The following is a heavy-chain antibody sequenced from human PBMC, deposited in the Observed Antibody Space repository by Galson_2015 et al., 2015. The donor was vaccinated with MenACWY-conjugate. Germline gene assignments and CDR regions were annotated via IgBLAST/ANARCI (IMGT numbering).Heavy chain of an antibody. CDR3: ARDEQAVAGTRLDV. CDR2: ISGGGSSP. Sequence: SLRLSCAASGFTFSKYAMTWVRQAPGKGLEWVSGISGGGSSPYYADSVKGRFTISRDNSKNTLYLEMNSLRAEDTAVYYCARDEQAVAGTRLDVWGQGTTVTVS. V-gene: IGHV3-23*01. D-gene: IGHD6-19*01. CDR1: GFTFSKYA. J-gene: IGHJ6*02.